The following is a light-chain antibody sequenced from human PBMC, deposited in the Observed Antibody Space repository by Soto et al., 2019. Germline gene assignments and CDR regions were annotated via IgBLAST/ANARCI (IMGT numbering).Light chain of an antibody. CDR3: QQSYSVPWT. J-gene: IGKJ1*01. Sequence: DIQMTNSPSSLSATVGDRVTLTCRASQTISSYLNWYQHKTGKAPKVLIYGTSSLQSGVPSRFSGSGSGTDFTLTISSLQPEDFATYYCQQSYSVPWTFGQGTKVDI. V-gene: IGKV1-39*01. CDR2: GTS. CDR1: QTISSY.